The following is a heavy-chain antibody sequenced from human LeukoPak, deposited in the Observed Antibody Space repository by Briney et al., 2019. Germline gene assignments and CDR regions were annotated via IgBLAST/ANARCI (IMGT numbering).Heavy chain of an antibody. J-gene: IGHJ1*01. V-gene: IGHV3-48*04. CDR1: GFTFSSYG. D-gene: IGHD6-13*01. Sequence: GGSLRLSCAASGFTFSSYGMNWVRQAPGKGLEWVSFISLSGDPIYYADSVKGRFAVSRDNAKNSLYLQMNSLRAEDTAVYCCARDWPTIAAAGTIPEYFQHWGQGTLVTVSS. CDR2: ISLSGDPI. CDR3: ARDWPTIAAAGTIPEYFQH.